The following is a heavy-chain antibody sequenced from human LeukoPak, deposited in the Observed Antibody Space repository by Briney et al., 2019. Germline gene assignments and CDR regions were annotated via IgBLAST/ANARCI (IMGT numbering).Heavy chain of an antibody. J-gene: IGHJ4*02. V-gene: IGHV3-23*01. CDR3: ATYRQVLLPFES. CDR2: IFPSGGEI. D-gene: IGHD2-8*02. CDR1: GFTFSTFA. Sequence: GGSLRLSCAATGFTFSTFAMVWVRQPPGKGLEWVSSIFPSGGEIHYADSVRGRFTISRDNSKSTLSLQMNSLRAEDTAIYYCATYRQVLLPFESWGQGTLVTVSS.